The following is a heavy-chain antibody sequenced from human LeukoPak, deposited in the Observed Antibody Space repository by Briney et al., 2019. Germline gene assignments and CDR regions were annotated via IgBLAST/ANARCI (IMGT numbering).Heavy chain of an antibody. Sequence: QVQLQESGPGLVKPSQTLSLTCTLSGGSISSGSYYSRWIREPAGKGLEWIGRIYTSGSTNYNPSLKCRVTMSVDTSKKQLSLKLSSVTAADMAVYYCARLKVGVIDYWGQGTLVTVSS. J-gene: IGHJ4*02. CDR3: ARLKVGVIDY. CDR2: IYTSGST. CDR1: GGSISSGSYY. D-gene: IGHD3-10*01. V-gene: IGHV4-61*02.